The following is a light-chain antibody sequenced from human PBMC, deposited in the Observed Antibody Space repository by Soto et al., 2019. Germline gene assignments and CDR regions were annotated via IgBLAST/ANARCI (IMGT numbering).Light chain of an antibody. CDR2: GAS. Sequence: EIVLTQSPGTLSLSPGERATLSCRASQSVSSSYLAWYQQKPGQAPRPLIYGASSRAIGIPDRFSCSGSGTDFTLTISRLEPEDFAAYYCQQYGSSPWTFGQGTKVEIK. V-gene: IGKV3-20*01. J-gene: IGKJ1*01. CDR1: QSVSSSY. CDR3: QQYGSSPWT.